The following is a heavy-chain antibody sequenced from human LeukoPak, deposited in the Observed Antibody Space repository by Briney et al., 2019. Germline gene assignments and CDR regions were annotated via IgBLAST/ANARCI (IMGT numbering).Heavy chain of an antibody. CDR1: GESFSGYY. CDR2: IIHSGST. D-gene: IGHD3-22*01. CDR3: ARGRIPVYDTSGYYPYEYYGPDV. Sequence: SETLSLTCAVYGESFSGYYWNWIRQPPGKGLEWIGEIIHSGSTNYNPSLKSRVTISGDTSKNQFSLKLTSVTAADTAVYYCARGRIPVYDTSGYYPYEYYGPDVWGQGTTVTVSS. J-gene: IGHJ6*02. V-gene: IGHV4-34*01.